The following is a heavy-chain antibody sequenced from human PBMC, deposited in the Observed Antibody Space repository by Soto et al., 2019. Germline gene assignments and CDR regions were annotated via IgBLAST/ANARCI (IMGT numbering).Heavy chain of an antibody. Sequence: SETLSLTGTVSGGSISSGGYYWSWIRQHPGRGLEWIGYIYYSGSTYYNPSLKSRVTISVDTSKNQFSLKLSSVTAADTAVYYCARESTMIVDKGKYYFDYWGQGTLVTVSS. J-gene: IGHJ4*02. D-gene: IGHD3-22*01. CDR3: ARESTMIVDKGKYYFDY. CDR2: IYYSGST. V-gene: IGHV4-31*03. CDR1: GGSISSGGYY.